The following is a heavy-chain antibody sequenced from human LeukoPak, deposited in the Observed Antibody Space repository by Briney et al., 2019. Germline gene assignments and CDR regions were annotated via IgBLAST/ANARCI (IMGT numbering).Heavy chain of an antibody. V-gene: IGHV3-20*04. CDR3: ARAAYSSGWYRPPFDP. D-gene: IGHD6-19*01. CDR2: INWSGGST. CDR1: GFTFDDYG. Sequence: GGSLRLSCAASGFTFDDYGMSWVRQAPGKGLEWVSGINWSGGSTGYADSVKGRFTISRDNAKNSLYLQMNSLRAEDTALYYCARAAYSSGWYRPPFDPWGQGTLVTVSS. J-gene: IGHJ5*02.